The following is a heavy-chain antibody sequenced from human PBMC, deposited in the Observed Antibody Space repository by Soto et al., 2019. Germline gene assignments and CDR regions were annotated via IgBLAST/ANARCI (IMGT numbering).Heavy chain of an antibody. V-gene: IGHV2-70*01. CDR2: IDWDDDK. D-gene: IGHD6-19*01. Sequence: GSGPTLVNPTQTLTLTCTFSGFSLSTSGMCVSWIRQPPGKALEWLALIDWDDDKYYSTSLKTRLTISKDTSKNQVVLTMTNMDPVDTATYYCARIRQPPGIAVLSPFDPWGQGTLVTVSS. CDR1: GFSLSTSGMC. J-gene: IGHJ5*02. CDR3: ARIRQPPGIAVLSPFDP.